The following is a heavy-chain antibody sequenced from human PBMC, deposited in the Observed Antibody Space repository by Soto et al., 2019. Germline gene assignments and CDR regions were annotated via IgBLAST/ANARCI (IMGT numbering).Heavy chain of an antibody. J-gene: IGHJ6*03. CDR3: AREGYSSSAGDYYYYYMDV. CDR2: IYYSGST. V-gene: IGHV4-39*02. Sequence: SETLSLTCTVSGGSISSSSYYWGWIRQPPGKGLEWIGSIYYSGSTYYNPSLKSRVTISVDTSKNQFSLKLSSVTAADTAVYYCAREGYSSSAGDYYYYYMDVWGKGTTVTVPS. D-gene: IGHD6-6*01. CDR1: GGSISSSSYY.